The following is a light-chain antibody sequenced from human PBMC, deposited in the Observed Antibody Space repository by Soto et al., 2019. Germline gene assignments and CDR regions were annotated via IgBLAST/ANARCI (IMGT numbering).Light chain of an antibody. Sequence: QSVLTQPPSASGTPGQRVNLSCSGSSSNIGSNYVYWYRQFPGTAPKLLIQRNNQRPSGVPDRISGSKSGTSASLAISGLQSDDEADYYCAAWDDSLNGRVFGTGTKLTVL. CDR1: SSNIGSNY. J-gene: IGLJ1*01. V-gene: IGLV1-47*01. CDR3: AAWDDSLNGRV. CDR2: RNN.